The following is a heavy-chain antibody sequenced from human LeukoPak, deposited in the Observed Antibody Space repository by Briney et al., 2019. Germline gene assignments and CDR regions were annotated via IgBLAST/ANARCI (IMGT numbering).Heavy chain of an antibody. CDR2: INLSAST. V-gene: IGHV4-34*01. J-gene: IGHJ6*03. CDR3: ARWFRGVFRYYYYYMDV. Sequence: SETLSLTCTVSGGSISSYYWSWIRQPPGKGLEWIGEINLSASTNSNPSLIIRVTISVDTSKNQFSLKLSSVTAADTAVYYCARWFRGVFRYYYYYMDVWGKGTTVTISS. CDR1: GGSISSYY. D-gene: IGHD3-10*01.